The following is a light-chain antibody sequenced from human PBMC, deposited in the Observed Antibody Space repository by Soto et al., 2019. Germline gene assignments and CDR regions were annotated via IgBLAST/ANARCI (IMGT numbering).Light chain of an antibody. CDR1: QSVRGA. Sequence: DIQMTQSPSTLSASVGDRVTITCRASQSVRGALAWYHNQPGRAPKVLIYDVSTLETGVPSRFSGFGSGTEFTLDISSLQPDDFGTYYCQQFYMGWTFGQGTRVDLK. CDR2: DVS. V-gene: IGKV1-5*01. CDR3: QQFYMGWT. J-gene: IGKJ1*01.